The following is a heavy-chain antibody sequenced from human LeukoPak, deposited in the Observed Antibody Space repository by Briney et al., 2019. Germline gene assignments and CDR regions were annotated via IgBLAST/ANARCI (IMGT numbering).Heavy chain of an antibody. D-gene: IGHD6-13*01. V-gene: IGHV3-48*03. Sequence: PGGSLRLSCAASGFTSSSYEVKWVRQAPGKGLEWVSYISISGSTIYYADSVKGRFTISRDNAKNSLYLQMNSLRAEDTAVYYCARVAYSSTWGYFDYWGQGTLVTVSS. CDR1: GFTSSSYE. CDR2: ISISGSTI. CDR3: ARVAYSSTWGYFDY. J-gene: IGHJ4*02.